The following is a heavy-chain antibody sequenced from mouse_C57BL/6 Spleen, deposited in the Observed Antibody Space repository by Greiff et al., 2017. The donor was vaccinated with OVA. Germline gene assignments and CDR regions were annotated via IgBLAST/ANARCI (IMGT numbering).Heavy chain of an antibody. CDR1: GYTFTSYW. J-gene: IGHJ2*01. CDR3: ARSIGYDYPLDY. D-gene: IGHD2-4*01. V-gene: IGHV1-69*01. CDR2: IDPSDSYT. Sequence: QVQLQQPGAELVMPGASVKLSCKASGYTFTSYWMHWVKQRPGQGLEWIGEIDPSDSYTNYNQNFKGKSTLTVDKSSSTAYMQLSSLTSEDSAVYYCARSIGYDYPLDYWGQGTTLTVSS.